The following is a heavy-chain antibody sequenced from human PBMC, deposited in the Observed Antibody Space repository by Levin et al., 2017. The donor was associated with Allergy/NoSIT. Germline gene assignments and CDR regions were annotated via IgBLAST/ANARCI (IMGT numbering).Heavy chain of an antibody. CDR2: ISYDGDFI. CDR1: GFSFRSYG. V-gene: IGHV3-30*18. D-gene: IGHD3-9*01. J-gene: IGHJ5*02. Sequence: GGSLRLSCTASGFSFRSYGMHWVRQAPGKGLEWVGLISYDGDFIFYGGSVKGRFTISRDNSNNTLFLQMDSLRAEDTAIYYCAKSPTLTGYYEWFDPWGQGTLVTVSS. CDR3: AKSPTLTGYYEWFDP.